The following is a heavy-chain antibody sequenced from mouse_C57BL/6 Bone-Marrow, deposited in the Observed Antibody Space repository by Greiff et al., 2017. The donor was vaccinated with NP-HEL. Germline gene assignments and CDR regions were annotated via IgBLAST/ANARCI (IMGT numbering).Heavy chain of an antibody. Sequence: EVKLVESGGGLVQPGGSLSLSCAASGFTFTDSYMSWVRQPPGTALEWLGFIRNKANGYTTEYSASVKGRFTISRDNSQSILYLQMNALRAEDIDTYYGARYTRVYDSSWYYFDYWGQGTTLTVSS. V-gene: IGHV7-3*01. CDR1: GFTFTDSY. D-gene: IGHD1-1*01. CDR3: ARYTRVYDSSWYYFDY. J-gene: IGHJ2*01. CDR2: IRNKANGYTT.